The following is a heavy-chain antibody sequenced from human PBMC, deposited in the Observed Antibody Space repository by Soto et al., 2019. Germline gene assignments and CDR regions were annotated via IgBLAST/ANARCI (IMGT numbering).Heavy chain of an antibody. V-gene: IGHV1-69*02. Sequence: PVEGSREASWGTLSSYNISCVGQAPGQGLEWMGRIIPILGIAIYAQKFQGRVTITADKSTSTAYMELSSLRSEDTAVYYCARLVRAAMESPWGQGTLVTVSS. CDR3: ARLVRAAMESP. D-gene: IGHD5-18*01. CDR2: IIPILGIA. J-gene: IGHJ5*02. CDR1: WGTLSSYN.